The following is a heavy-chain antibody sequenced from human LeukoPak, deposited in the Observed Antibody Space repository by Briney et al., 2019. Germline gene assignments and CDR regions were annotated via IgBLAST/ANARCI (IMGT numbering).Heavy chain of an antibody. D-gene: IGHD2-15*01. CDR1: GGSFSGYF. V-gene: IGHV4-34*01. J-gene: IGHJ4*02. CDR3: ARVGAYCSGGSCYDY. CDR2: INHSGST. Sequence: PSETLSLTCAVYGGSFSGYFCIWIRQPPGKGLEWIGEINHSGSTNYNPSLKSRVTISVDTSKNQFSLKLSSVTAADTAVYYCARVGAYCSGGSCYDYWGQGTLVTVSS.